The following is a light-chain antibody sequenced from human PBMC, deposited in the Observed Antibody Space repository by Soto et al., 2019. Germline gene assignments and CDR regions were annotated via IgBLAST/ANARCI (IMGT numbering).Light chain of an antibody. Sequence: EIVLTQSPATLSVSPGERATLSCRASQSVDTNLAWYQQKAGRAPRLLIYAASTRATGVPDRFSGSGSGKEFTLTIRSLQSEDFAVYYCQQYNNWPPQFTFGPGTKVDIK. CDR2: AAS. CDR1: QSVDTN. J-gene: IGKJ3*01. V-gene: IGKV3-15*01. CDR3: QQYNNWPPQFT.